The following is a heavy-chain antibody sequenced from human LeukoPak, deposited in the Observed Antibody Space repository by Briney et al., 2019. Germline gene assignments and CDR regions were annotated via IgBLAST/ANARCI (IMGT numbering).Heavy chain of an antibody. CDR2: ISYDGSNK. J-gene: IGHJ4*02. V-gene: IGHV3-30-3*01. D-gene: IGHD2-2*01. CDR1: GFTFSSYA. Sequence: GGSLRLSCAASGFTFSSYAMHWVRQAPGKGLEWVAVISYDGSNKYYADSVKGRFTISRDNSKNTLYLQMNSLRAEDTAVYYCAKGRGVPAAVDYWGQGTLVTVSS. CDR3: AKGRGVPAAVDY.